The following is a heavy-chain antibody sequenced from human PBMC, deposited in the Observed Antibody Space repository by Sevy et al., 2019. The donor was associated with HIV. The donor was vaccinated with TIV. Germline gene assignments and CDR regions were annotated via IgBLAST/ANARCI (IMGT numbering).Heavy chain of an antibody. CDR3: ARDLYGDYRYYYYYYGMDV. V-gene: IGHV1-2*02. D-gene: IGHD4-17*01. CDR2: INPNSGGT. J-gene: IGHJ6*02. Sequence: ASVKVSCKASGYTFTGYHMHWVRQAPGQGLEWMGWINPNSGGTNYAQKFQGRVTMTRDTSISTAYMELSRLRSDDTAVYYCARDLYGDYRYYYYYYGMDVWGQGTTVTVSS. CDR1: GYTFTGYH.